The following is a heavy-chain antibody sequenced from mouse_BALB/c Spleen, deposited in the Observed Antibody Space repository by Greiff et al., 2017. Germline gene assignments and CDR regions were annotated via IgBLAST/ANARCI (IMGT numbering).Heavy chain of an antibody. CDR1: GYTFTSYW. V-gene: IGHV1-7*01. Sequence: QVQLQQSGAELAKPGASVKMSCKASGYTFTSYWMHWVKQRPGQGLEWIGYINPSTGYTEYNQKFKDKATLTADKSSSTAYMQLSSLTSEDSAVYYCARSRYGDVFAYWGQGTLVTVSA. CDR3: ARSRYGDVFAY. CDR2: INPSTGYT. D-gene: IGHD1-2*01. J-gene: IGHJ3*01.